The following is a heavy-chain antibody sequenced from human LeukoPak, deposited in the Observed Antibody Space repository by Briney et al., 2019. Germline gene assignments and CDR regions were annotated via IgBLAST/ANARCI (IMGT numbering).Heavy chain of an antibody. Sequence: GRSLRLSCAASGFNFSLYAMHWVRQAPGKGLEWVAVISYHGRKTDYADSVKGRFSISRDNSKNTLYIQMNSLRSEDTAVYYCARTGERGGYYYHGMDVWGQGTTVTVSS. CDR2: ISYHGRKT. D-gene: IGHD3-10*01. J-gene: IGHJ6*02. CDR1: GFNFSLYA. CDR3: ARTGERGGYYYHGMDV. V-gene: IGHV3-30*04.